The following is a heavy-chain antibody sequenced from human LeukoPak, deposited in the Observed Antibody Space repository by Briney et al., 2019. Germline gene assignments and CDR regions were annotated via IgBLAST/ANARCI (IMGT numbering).Heavy chain of an antibody. Sequence: GGSLRLSCAASAFNFSSFAMHWVRQAPGKGLEWVAIISYDGRNKYYADSVKGRFTISRDNSKNTLHLQMNSLKPEDTAVYYCARDISRKLHYLDSWGQGTLVTVSS. D-gene: IGHD1-14*01. CDR1: AFNFSSFA. CDR2: ISYDGRNK. V-gene: IGHV3-30-3*01. J-gene: IGHJ5*01. CDR3: ARDISRKLHYLDS.